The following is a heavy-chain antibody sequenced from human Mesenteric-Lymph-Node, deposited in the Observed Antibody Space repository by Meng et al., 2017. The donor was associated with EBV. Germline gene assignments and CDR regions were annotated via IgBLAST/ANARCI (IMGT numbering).Heavy chain of an antibody. D-gene: IGHD4-17*01. V-gene: IGHV1-69*06. CDR1: GYTLDSYV. Sequence: QLPLVPSGVKGNNDEASVKGSCNTTGYTLDSYVIHWVRQAPGQRLEWMGGIIPKFGKVNYAQKFQGRITITADKSTSTAYMELSSLRSEDTALYYCARDDYGDLPLDYWGQGTLVTVSS. CDR3: ARDDYGDLPLDY. J-gene: IGHJ4*02. CDR2: IIPKFGKV.